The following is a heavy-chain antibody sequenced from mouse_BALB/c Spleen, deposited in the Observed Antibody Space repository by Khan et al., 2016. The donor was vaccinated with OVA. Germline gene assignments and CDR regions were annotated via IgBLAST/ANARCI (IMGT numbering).Heavy chain of an antibody. Sequence: QVQLQQSGPGLVAPSQSLSITCTISGFSLTNYGVHWVRQPPGKGLEWLVVIWSDGSTTYNSALKSRLTIRKDNSKSQVFLKVNSLQTDDTAMYFCARQPYYHYNIMDYWGQGTSVTVSS. D-gene: IGHD2-4*01. J-gene: IGHJ4*01. CDR1: GFSLTNYG. CDR3: ARQPYYHYNIMDY. V-gene: IGHV2-6-1*01. CDR2: IWSDGST.